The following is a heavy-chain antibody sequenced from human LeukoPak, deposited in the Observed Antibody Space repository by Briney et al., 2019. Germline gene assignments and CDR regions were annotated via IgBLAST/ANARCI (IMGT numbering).Heavy chain of an antibody. J-gene: IGHJ4*02. D-gene: IGHD6-19*01. Sequence: GASVEVSCKASGGTFSSYAISWVRQAPGQGLEWMGWISAYNGNTNYAQKLQGRVTMTTDTSTSTAYMELRSLRSDDTAVYYCARVLDSRGIAVEYYFDYWGQGTLVTVSS. CDR1: GGTFSSYA. V-gene: IGHV1-18*01. CDR3: ARVLDSRGIAVEYYFDY. CDR2: ISAYNGNT.